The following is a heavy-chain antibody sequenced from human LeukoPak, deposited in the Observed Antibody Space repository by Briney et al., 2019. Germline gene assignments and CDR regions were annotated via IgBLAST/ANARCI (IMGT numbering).Heavy chain of an antibody. Sequence: PSETLSLTCIVSDGSMSRFSYYCGWIRQPPGEGLECNGSIDDSGSTYYNPSLKSRVTISVDTSKNQFSLKLSSVTAADTAVYYCARFFGDSYGRDWFDPWGQGTLVTVSS. CDR2: IDDSGST. CDR3: ARFFGDSYGRDWFDP. V-gene: IGHV4-39*07. J-gene: IGHJ5*02. CDR1: DGSMSRFSYY. D-gene: IGHD5-18*01.